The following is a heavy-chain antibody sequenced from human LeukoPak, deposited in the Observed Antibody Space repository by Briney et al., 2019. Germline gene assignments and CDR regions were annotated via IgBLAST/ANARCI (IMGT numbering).Heavy chain of an antibody. CDR3: ARDPDIEAAYYFDY. CDR2: ISYDGSDK. J-gene: IGHJ4*02. D-gene: IGHD6-25*01. CDR1: GFTFSSYA. Sequence: GGSLRLPCAASGFTFSSYAMHWVRQAPGKGLEWVAVISYDGSDKYSADSVKGRFTVSRDNSRNTLYLQMNSLRAEDTAVYYCARDPDIEAAYYFDYWGQGTLVTVSS. V-gene: IGHV3-30*04.